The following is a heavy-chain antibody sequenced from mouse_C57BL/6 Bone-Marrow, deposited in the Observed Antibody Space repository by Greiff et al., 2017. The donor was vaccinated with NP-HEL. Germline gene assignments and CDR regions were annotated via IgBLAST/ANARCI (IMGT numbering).Heavy chain of an antibody. CDR1: GYTFTDYY. CDR3: ARYDGYPYYAMDY. Sequence: EVQLQQSGPELVKPGASVKISCKASGYTFTDYYMNWVKQSHGKSLEWIGDINPNNGGTSYNQKFKGKATLTVDKSSSTAYMELRSLTSADSAVYYCARYDGYPYYAMDYWGQGTSVTVSS. V-gene: IGHV1-26*01. J-gene: IGHJ4*01. D-gene: IGHD2-3*01. CDR2: INPNNGGT.